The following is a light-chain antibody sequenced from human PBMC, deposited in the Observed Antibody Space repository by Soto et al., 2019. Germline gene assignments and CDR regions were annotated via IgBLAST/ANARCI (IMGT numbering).Light chain of an antibody. V-gene: IGLV1-51*01. CDR2: DND. CDR1: SSNIGNNY. CDR3: LTCDSSLSVAV. Sequence: QSVLTQPPSVSAAPGQKVTISCSGSSSNIGNNYVSWYQHLPGTAPKLLIYDNDKRPSGIPDRFSGSKSGASATLDITGLQTGDEADFYCLTCDSSLSVAVFGTWTKVTVL. J-gene: IGLJ1*01.